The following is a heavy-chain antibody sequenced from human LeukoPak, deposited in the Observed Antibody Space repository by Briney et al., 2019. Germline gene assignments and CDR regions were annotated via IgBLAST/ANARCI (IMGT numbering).Heavy chain of an antibody. D-gene: IGHD1-1*01. Sequence: QPGGSLRLSCAASGFTFRSYGMHWVRQAPGKGLEWVAVISYDGSNKYYADSVKGRFTISRDNSKNTLYLQMNSLRAEDTAVYYCAKDAYNQGFDYWGQGTLVTVSS. CDR2: ISYDGSNK. V-gene: IGHV3-30*18. J-gene: IGHJ4*02. CDR1: GFTFRSYG. CDR3: AKDAYNQGFDY.